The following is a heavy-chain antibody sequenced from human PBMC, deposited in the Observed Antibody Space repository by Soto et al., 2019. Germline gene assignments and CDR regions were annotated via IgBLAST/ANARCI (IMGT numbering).Heavy chain of an antibody. CDR2: IFHTGTT. Sequence: QVQLQESGSGLVKPSETLSLTCTVSGGSVSSGNYYWSWIRQPPGKGLEWIGYIFHTGTTNYNPYLKRRVAISLDTSMNHFSLKLSSVTAADTAVYYCTRAPVSGSYCFDFWGQGTPVTVSS. CDR3: TRAPVSGSYCFDF. D-gene: IGHD1-26*01. V-gene: IGHV4-61*01. J-gene: IGHJ4*02. CDR1: GGSVSSGNYY.